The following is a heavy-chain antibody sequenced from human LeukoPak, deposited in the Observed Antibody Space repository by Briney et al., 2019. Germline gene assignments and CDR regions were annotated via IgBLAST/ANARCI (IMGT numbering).Heavy chain of an antibody. D-gene: IGHD3-16*01. Sequence: GGSLRLSCAASGFTFSSYSMNWVRQAPAKGLEWVSSISSSSSYIYYADSVKGRFTISRDNAKNSLYLQMNSLRAEDTAVYYCVLESYAFQGANSFDIWGQGTMVTVSS. J-gene: IGHJ3*02. V-gene: IGHV3-21*01. CDR2: ISSSSSYI. CDR1: GFTFSSYS. CDR3: VLESYAFQGANSFDI.